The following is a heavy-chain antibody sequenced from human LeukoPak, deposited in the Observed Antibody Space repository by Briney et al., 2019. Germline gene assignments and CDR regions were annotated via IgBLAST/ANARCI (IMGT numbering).Heavy chain of an antibody. D-gene: IGHD6-13*01. Sequence: ASVNVSCKASGYTFTINGISWVRQPPGRGLEWMGWISANCGDRIYAEKFHGRVTLTRDTSTGTAYMELNSLTYDDTAVYYCARDRWYAFDYWGQGTLVTVSS. CDR3: ARDRWYAFDY. J-gene: IGHJ4*02. V-gene: IGHV1-18*01. CDR2: ISANCGDR. CDR1: GYTFTING.